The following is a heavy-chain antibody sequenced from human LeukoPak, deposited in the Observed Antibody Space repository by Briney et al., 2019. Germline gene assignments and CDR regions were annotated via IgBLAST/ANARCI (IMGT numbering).Heavy chain of an antibody. D-gene: IGHD6-13*01. J-gene: IGHJ4*02. V-gene: IGHV3-74*01. CDR1: GLTFSSYW. CDR3: TSNYSSSY. CDR2: INSDGTGT. Sequence: PGGSLRLSCAASGLTFSSYWMHWVRQAPGKGLVWVARINSDGTGTTYADSVEGRFTISRDNAKNTLYLQMNSLRAEDTAVYYCTSNYSSSYWGQGTLVTVSS.